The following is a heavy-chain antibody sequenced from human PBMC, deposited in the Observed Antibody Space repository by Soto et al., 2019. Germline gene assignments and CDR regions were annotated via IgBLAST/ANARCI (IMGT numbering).Heavy chain of an antibody. CDR3: ARERGVRDDFWSGYYMDV. J-gene: IGHJ6*03. D-gene: IGHD3-3*01. CDR1: GFTFSSYS. V-gene: IGHV3-21*01. Sequence: GGSLRLSCAASGFTFSSYSMNWVRQAPGKGLEWVSSISSSSSYIYYADSVKGRFTISRDNAKNSLYLQMNSLRAEDTAVYYCARERGVRDDFWSGYYMDVWGKGTTVTVSS. CDR2: ISSSSSYI.